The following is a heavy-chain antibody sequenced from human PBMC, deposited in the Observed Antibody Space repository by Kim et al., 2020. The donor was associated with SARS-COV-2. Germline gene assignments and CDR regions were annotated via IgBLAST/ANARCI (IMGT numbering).Heavy chain of an antibody. V-gene: IGHV3-64D*06. D-gene: IGHD5-12*01. CDR1: GFIFTNYF. Sequence: GGSLRLSCSASGFIFTNYFMHWVRRAPGKGLESVSAISYKGGKTYQPDSMKGRFTISRDNSKNTVYLQMNSLRVDDTAVYYCVKDHKCAWTSDGFDIWGQGTRVRVSS. CDR3: VKDHKCAWTSDGFDI. CDR2: ISYKGGKT. J-gene: IGHJ3*02.